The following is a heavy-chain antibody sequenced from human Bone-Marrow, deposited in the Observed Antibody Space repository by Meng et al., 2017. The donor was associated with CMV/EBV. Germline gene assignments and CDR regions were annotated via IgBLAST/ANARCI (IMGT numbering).Heavy chain of an antibody. J-gene: IGHJ4*02. CDR2: IYYSGST. CDR1: GGSISSYY. CDR3: ARAPVLYRYCSSTSCSKFDY. Sequence: SETLSLTCTVSGGSISSYYWSWIRQPPGKGLEWIGSIYYSGSTYYNPSLKSRVTISVDTSKNQFSLKLSSVTAADTAVYYCARAPVLYRYCSSTSCSKFDYWGQGTLVTVSS. V-gene: IGHV4-59*12. D-gene: IGHD2-2*01.